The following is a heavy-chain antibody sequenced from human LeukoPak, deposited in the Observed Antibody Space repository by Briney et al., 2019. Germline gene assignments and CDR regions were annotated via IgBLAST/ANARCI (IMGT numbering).Heavy chain of an antibody. D-gene: IGHD2-2*01. CDR3: AKEGYCSSTSCPVDY. V-gene: IGHV3-7*04. CDR1: GFTFSSYW. J-gene: IGHJ4*02. Sequence: AGGSLRLSCAASGFTFSSYWMSWVRQAPGKGLEWVANIKQDGSEKYYVDSVKGRFTISRDNAKNSLYLQMNSLRAEDTAVYYCAKEGYCSSTSCPVDYWGQGTLVTASS. CDR2: IKQDGSEK.